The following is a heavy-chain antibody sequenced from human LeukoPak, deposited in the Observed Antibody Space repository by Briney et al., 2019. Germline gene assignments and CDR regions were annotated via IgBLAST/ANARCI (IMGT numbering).Heavy chain of an antibody. J-gene: IGHJ4*02. V-gene: IGHV3-30-3*01. CDR2: ISYDGSNK. Sequence: PGRSLRLSCAASGFTFSSYAMHWVRQAPGKGLEWVAVISYDGSNKYYADSVKGRFTISRDNSKNTLYLQMNSLRAEGTAVYYCARARGRGYSYGTYFDYWGQGTLVTVSS. CDR1: GFTFSSYA. CDR3: ARARGRGYSYGTYFDY. D-gene: IGHD5-18*01.